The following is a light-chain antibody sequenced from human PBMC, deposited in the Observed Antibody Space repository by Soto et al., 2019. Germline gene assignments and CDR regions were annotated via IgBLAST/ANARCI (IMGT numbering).Light chain of an antibody. Sequence: IQLTQSPSSLSASVGDRVTITCRASQGVSSYLAWYQQKPGKAPNLLIYVTSTLQSGVPSRFSGSGSGTDFTLTISSLKTEDFETYYCQHHNSYPLTFGGGTKVEIK. CDR2: VTS. V-gene: IGKV1-9*01. J-gene: IGKJ4*01. CDR1: QGVSSY. CDR3: QHHNSYPLT.